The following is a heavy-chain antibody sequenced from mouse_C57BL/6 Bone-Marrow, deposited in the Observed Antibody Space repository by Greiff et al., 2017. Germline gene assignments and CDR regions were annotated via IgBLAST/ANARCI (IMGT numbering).Heavy chain of an antibody. D-gene: IGHD1-1*01. Sequence: QVQLKESGPELVKPGASVKISCKASGYAFSSSWMNWVKQRPGKGLEWIGRIYPGDGDTNYNGKFKGKATLTADKSSSTAYMLLSSLSSEDSAVXFCARAGSYSAYWGQGTTLTVSS. CDR1: GYAFSSSW. J-gene: IGHJ2*01. CDR3: ARAGSYSAY. V-gene: IGHV1-82*01. CDR2: IYPGDGDT.